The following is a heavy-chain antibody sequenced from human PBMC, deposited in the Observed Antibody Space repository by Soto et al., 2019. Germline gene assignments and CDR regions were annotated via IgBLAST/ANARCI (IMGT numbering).Heavy chain of an antibody. D-gene: IGHD1-7*01. Sequence: QVQLQQSGPGLVKPSQTLSLTCAISGDSVPSNSAAWNWIRQSPSGGLEWLGRTYYRSRWYNDYAVSVRSRITINPDTSKNQFSLHLNSVTPEDTAVYYCAGTTSLQWYYMDVWGKGTTVTVSS. CDR2: TYYRSRWYN. V-gene: IGHV6-1*01. J-gene: IGHJ6*03. CDR1: GDSVPSNSAA. CDR3: AGTTSLQWYYMDV.